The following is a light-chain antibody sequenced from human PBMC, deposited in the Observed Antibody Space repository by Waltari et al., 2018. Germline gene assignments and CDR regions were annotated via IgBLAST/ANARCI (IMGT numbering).Light chain of an antibody. CDR2: DIY. CDR1: SSDIGDYEY. J-gene: IGLJ3*02. CDR3: CSYTGRKTWV. V-gene: IGLV2-11*01. Sequence: QSALTQPRSVSGSPGQSVTMSCTGTSSDIGDYEYVSWYQQHPGKAPKLIIHDIYRRASGDPDRFSASKAGHTASLTISGLQADDEADYYCCSYTGRKTWVFGGGTKVTVL.